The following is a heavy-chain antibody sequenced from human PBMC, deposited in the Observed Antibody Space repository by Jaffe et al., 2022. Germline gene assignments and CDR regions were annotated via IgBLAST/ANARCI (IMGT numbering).Heavy chain of an antibody. Sequence: QVQLVQSGAEVKKPGASVKVSCKASGYTFTGYYMHWVRQAPGQGLEWMGRINPNSGGTNYAQKFQGRVTMTRDTSISTAYMELSRLRSDDTAVYYCARRKGIWYGDYVGWAFDIWGQGTMVTVSS. CDR1: GYTFTGYY. CDR2: INPNSGGT. V-gene: IGHV1-2*06. CDR3: ARRKGIWYGDYVGWAFDI. J-gene: IGHJ3*02. D-gene: IGHD4-17*01.